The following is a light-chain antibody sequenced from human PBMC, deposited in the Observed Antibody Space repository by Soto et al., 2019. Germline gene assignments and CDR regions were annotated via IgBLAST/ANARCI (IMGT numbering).Light chain of an antibody. J-gene: IGKJ1*01. CDR1: QSVGNF. Sequence: ELVLTQSPATLSLSPGERATLSCRASQSVGNFLAWYQQKPGQAPRLLISDASNRATGVPARFSGSGSGTDFTLTISSLEPEDFALYYCQQRSSWWTFGQGTKVDIK. CDR3: QQRSSWWT. V-gene: IGKV3-11*01. CDR2: DAS.